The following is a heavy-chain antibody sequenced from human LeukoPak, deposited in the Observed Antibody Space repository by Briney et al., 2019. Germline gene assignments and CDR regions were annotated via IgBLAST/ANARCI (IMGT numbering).Heavy chain of an antibody. V-gene: IGHV3-53*01. CDR1: GFAVNSRY. CDR2: MYNSGST. D-gene: IGHD3-10*01. Sequence: GGSLRLSCAASGFAVNSRYMTWVRQGPGKGLEWLPIMYNSGSTEYADSVKGRFTISRDSSRNILYLQMTSLRGDDTAVYYCARGERGSYYGSGNEYFDFWGQGTLVTVSS. J-gene: IGHJ4*02. CDR3: ARGERGSYYGSGNEYFDF.